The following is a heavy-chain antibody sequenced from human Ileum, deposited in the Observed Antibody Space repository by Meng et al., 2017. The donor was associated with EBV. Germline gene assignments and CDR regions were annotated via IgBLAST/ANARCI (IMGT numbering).Heavy chain of an antibody. CDR1: GGPINSSSYY. CDR3: ARPIAAAGWFDP. CDR2: IYYSGRT. V-gene: IGHV4-39*01. J-gene: IGHJ5*02. D-gene: IGHD6-13*01. Sequence: PLGDAGTGLGKPSETLSLTCTVSGGPINSSSYYWGWIRQPPGKGLEWIGSIYYSGRTYYNPSLKSRVTISVDTSKNQFSLKLSSVTAADTAVYYCARPIAAAGWFDPWGQGTLVTVSS.